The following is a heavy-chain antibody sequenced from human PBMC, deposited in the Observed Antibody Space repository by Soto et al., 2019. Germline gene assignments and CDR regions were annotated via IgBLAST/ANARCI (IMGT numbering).Heavy chain of an antibody. J-gene: IGHJ6*02. CDR3: AIEVFDILTGYYKTYYYYGMDV. V-gene: IGHV5-51*01. CDR2: IYPGDSDT. D-gene: IGHD3-9*01. Sequence: GESLKISCKGSGYSFTSYWIGWVRQMPGKGLEWMGIIYPGDSDTRYSPSFQGQVTISADKSISTAYLQWSSLKASDTAMYYCAIEVFDILTGYYKTYYYYGMDVWGQGTTVTVSS. CDR1: GYSFTSYW.